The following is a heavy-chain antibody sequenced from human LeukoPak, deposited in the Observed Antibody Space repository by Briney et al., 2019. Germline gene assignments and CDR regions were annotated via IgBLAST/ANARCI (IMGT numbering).Heavy chain of an antibody. J-gene: IGHJ3*02. CDR1: GFTVSTNY. D-gene: IGHD1-26*01. Sequence: GGSLRLSCAASGFTVSTNYMNWVRQAPGKGLEWVSVLFSGGSTYYADSVKGGFTISRDNSKNTVYLQMNGLRAEDTAVYYCARDRTPATRGFDIWGQGTMVTVSS. V-gene: IGHV3-66*01. CDR2: LFSGGST. CDR3: ARDRTPATRGFDI.